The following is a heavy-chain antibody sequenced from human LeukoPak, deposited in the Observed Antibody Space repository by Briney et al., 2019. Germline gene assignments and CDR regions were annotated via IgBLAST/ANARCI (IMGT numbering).Heavy chain of an antibody. J-gene: IGHJ4*02. D-gene: IGHD1-7*01. CDR1: GFTFSSYA. CDR2: ISGSGGST. V-gene: IGHV3-23*01. Sequence: GWSLRLSCAASGFTFSSYAMSWVRQAPGKGLEWVSAISGSGGSTYYADSVKGRFTISRDNSKNTLYLQMNSLRAEDTAVYYCAKEGVSTGTRRGPGDYWGQGTLVTVSS. CDR3: AKEGVSTGTRRGPGDY.